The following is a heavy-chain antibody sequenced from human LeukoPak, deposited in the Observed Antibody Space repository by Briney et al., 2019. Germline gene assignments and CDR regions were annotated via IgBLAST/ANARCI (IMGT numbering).Heavy chain of an antibody. CDR3: ATVGRYCSRGTCRYYYYGMDV. CDR2: FDPEDGET. J-gene: IGHJ6*02. V-gene: IGHV1-24*01. CDR1: GYTFTSYG. D-gene: IGHD2-2*01. Sequence: GASVKVSCKASGYTFTSYGISWVRQAPGKGLEWMGGFDPEDGETIYAQKFQGRVTMTEDTSTDTAYMELSSLRSEDTAVYYCATVGRYCSRGTCRYYYYGMDVWGQGTTVTVSS.